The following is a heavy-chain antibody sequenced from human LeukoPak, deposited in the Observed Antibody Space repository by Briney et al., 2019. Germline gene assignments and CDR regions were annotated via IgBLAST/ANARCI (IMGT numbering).Heavy chain of an antibody. D-gene: IGHD3-10*01. Sequence: SESLSLTCTVSDGSFDDYYWTWIRQPPGKGLEWIGYSGSSKYNPSLKSRLTITVDTSKRHFSLTLSSVTAADTAVYYCARTRRHYYGSGKNLTPWPAGLDVWGQGTTVIV. CDR3: ARTRRHYYGSGKNLTPWPAGLDV. CDR1: DGSFDDYY. V-gene: IGHV4-59*01. J-gene: IGHJ6*02. CDR2: SGSS.